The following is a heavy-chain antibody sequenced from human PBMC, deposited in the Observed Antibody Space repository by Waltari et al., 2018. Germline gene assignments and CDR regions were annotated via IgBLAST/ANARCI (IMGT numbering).Heavy chain of an antibody. CDR2: ISWNSGSI. CDR3: AKDMLTVAGPLDG. V-gene: IGHV3-9*01. J-gene: IGHJ4*02. Sequence: EVQLVESGGGLVQPGRSLRLSCAASGFTFDDYAMHWVRQAPGKGLEWVSGISWNSGSIDYADSVKGRFTISRDNAEKSLYLQMNSLRAGDTALYYCAKDMLTVAGPLDGWGQGILVTVSS. D-gene: IGHD6-19*01. CDR1: GFTFDDYA.